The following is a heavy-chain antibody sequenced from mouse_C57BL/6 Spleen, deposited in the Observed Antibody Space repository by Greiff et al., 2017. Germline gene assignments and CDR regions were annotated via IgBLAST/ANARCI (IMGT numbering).Heavy chain of an antibody. D-gene: IGHD1-1*01. CDR1: GYAFSSYW. CDR2: IYPGDGDT. Sequence: QVQLKQSGAELVKPGASVKISCKASGYAFSSYWMNWVKQRPGKGLEWIGQIYPGDGDTNYNGKFKGKATLTADKSSSTAYLQLSSLTSEDSAVYFCARSDYYGRYWYFDVWGTGTTVTVSS. V-gene: IGHV1-80*01. J-gene: IGHJ1*03. CDR3: ARSDYYGRYWYFDV.